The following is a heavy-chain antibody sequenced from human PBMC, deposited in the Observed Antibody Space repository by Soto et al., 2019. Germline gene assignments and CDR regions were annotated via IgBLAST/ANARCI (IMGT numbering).Heavy chain of an antibody. J-gene: IGHJ4*02. V-gene: IGHV3-23*01. CDR2: ISGSGGTT. CDR3: AKLLGSGIYFPHGY. D-gene: IGHD3-10*01. Sequence: PGGSLRLSCAASGFTFSSYVMSWVRQAPGKGLEWVSAISGSGGTTYYADSVQGRFTTSRDNSRNALYLQMNSLRAEDTAVYFCAKLLGSGIYFPHGYWGQGTLVTVSS. CDR1: GFTFSSYV.